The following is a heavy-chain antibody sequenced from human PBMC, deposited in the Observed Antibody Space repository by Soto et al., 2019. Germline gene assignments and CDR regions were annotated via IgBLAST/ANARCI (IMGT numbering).Heavy chain of an antibody. Sequence: PGGSLRLSCAASGFTFSSYAMSWVRQAPGKGLEWVSVIYSGGSTYYADSVKGRFTISRDNSKNTLYLQMNSLRAEDTAVYYCARDRRELVWYYYGMDVWGQGTTVTVAS. CDR1: GFTFSSYA. CDR2: IYSGGST. CDR3: ARDRRELVWYYYGMDV. J-gene: IGHJ6*02. V-gene: IGHV3-53*01. D-gene: IGHD3-10*01.